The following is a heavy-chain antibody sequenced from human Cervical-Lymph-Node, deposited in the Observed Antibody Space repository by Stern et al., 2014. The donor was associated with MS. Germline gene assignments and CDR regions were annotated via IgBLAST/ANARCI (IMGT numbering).Heavy chain of an antibody. D-gene: IGHD2-15*01. V-gene: IGHV3-30*18. CDR2: ISNDGNEK. CDR3: AKDRLFCSGCGCYAMDV. J-gene: IGHJ6*02. CDR1: GFTLRSYG. Sequence: VQLLESGGGVVQPGRSLRLSCAASGFTLRSYGMHWVRQAPGKGLEWGAVISNDGNEKYYTESVKGRFTISRDNSKNTLYLPMNSLRIEDTAVYYCAKDRLFCSGCGCYAMDVWGQGTTVTVSS.